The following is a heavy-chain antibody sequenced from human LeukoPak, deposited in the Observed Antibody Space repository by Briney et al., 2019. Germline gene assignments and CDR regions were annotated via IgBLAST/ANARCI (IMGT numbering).Heavy chain of an antibody. CDR3: ARGVGTVTSRIQH. D-gene: IGHD4-17*01. CDR1: GFSVNNYW. Sequence: PGGSLRLSCAASGFSVNNYWMHWVRQAPGKGLVWVSRINIDGSITSYADSVKGRFTISRDNAKNTLDLQMNSLRPEDTAVYYCARGVGTVTSRIQHWGQGTLVTVSS. V-gene: IGHV3-74*01. CDR2: INIDGSIT. J-gene: IGHJ1*01.